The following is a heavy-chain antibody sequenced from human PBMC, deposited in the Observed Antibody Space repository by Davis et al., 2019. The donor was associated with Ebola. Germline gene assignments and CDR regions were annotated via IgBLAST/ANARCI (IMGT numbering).Heavy chain of an antibody. V-gene: IGHV3-23*01. Sequence: GESLKISCATSGFIFSNYAMSWVRQAPGKGLEWVSGISGRGFISYYADSVKGRFTISRDNSENTLHLQMNNLRAEDSAVYYCARGGIAVDGTSSHGMDVWGQGTTVTVSS. CDR2: ISGRGFIS. CDR1: GFIFSNYA. D-gene: IGHD2-2*01. CDR3: ARGGIAVDGTSSHGMDV. J-gene: IGHJ6*02.